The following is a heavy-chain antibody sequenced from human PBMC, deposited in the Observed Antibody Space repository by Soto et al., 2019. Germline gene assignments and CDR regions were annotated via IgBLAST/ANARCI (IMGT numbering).Heavy chain of an antibody. Sequence: QLQLQESGPGLVKPSETLSLTCSVSDDSINSDKYYWGWLRQPPGKGLEWLGSIYYRGNAYSNPSLQTGGTITLDKARSQAALKLNSVTAADAAVYFCARLEGLATSSYYFDFWGPGALVTVSS. D-gene: IGHD6-6*01. CDR2: IYYRGNA. CDR1: DDSINSDKYY. V-gene: IGHV4-39*01. CDR3: ARLEGLATSSYYFDF. J-gene: IGHJ4*02.